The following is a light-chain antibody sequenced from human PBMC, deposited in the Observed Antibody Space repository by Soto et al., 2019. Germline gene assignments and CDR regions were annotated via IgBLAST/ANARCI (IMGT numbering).Light chain of an antibody. Sequence: EIVLTQSPGTLSLSPGEKATLSCRASQSVIRYLAWYQQKPGQAPRLLIYDASTRATGIPARFSGSGSGTEFTLTISSLQSEDFAVYCCHQYNNWPPWTFGQGTKVDIK. V-gene: IGKV3-15*01. CDR2: DAS. J-gene: IGKJ1*01. CDR3: HQYNNWPPWT. CDR1: QSVIRY.